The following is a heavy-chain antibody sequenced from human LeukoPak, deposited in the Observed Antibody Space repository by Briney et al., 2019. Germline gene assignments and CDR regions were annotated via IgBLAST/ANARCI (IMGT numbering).Heavy chain of an antibody. J-gene: IGHJ4*02. D-gene: IGHD3-3*01. CDR2: ISSSSSTI. Sequence: GGSLRLSCAASGFTFSTHSMNWVRQAPGKGLEWVSYISSSSSTIYYADSVKGRFTISRDNAKNSLFLQMNSLRAEDTAVYYCARNDFWSGFYYWGQGTLDTVSS. V-gene: IGHV3-48*04. CDR3: ARNDFWSGFYY. CDR1: GFTFSTHS.